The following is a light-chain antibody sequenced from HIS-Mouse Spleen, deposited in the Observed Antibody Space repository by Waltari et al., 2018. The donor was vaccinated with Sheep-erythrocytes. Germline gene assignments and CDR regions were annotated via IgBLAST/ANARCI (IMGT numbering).Light chain of an antibody. CDR1: SSDVGGYNY. CDR2: DVS. CDR3: CAYAGSYNHV. V-gene: IGLV2-11*01. Sequence: QSALTQPRSVSGSPGQPVTISCTGTSSDVGGYNYVSWYQQHPGKAPKLMIYDVSKRPSGGPDRFSGSKSGNTASLTISGLQAEDEADYYCCAYAGSYNHVFATGTKVTVL. J-gene: IGLJ1*01.